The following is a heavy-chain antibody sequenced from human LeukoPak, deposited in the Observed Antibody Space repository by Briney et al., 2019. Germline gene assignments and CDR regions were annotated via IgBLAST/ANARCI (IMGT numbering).Heavy chain of an antibody. V-gene: IGHV4-34*01. CDR1: GGSFSGYY. J-gene: IGHJ4*02. Sequence: SETLSLTCAVYGGSFSGYYWSWFRQPPGKGLEWIGEINHSGSTNYNPSLKSRVTISVDTSKNQFSLKLSSVTAADTAVYYCARGVTILFSTGHFDYWGQGTLVTVSS. CDR3: ARGVTILFSTGHFDY. D-gene: IGHD3-3*01. CDR2: INHSGST.